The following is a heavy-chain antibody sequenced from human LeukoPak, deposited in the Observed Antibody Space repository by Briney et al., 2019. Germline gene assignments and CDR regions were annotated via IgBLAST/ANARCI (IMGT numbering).Heavy chain of an antibody. V-gene: IGHV4-59*01. CDR2: IYYGGST. Sequence: PSETLSLTCTVSGGSISSYYWSWIRQPPGKGLEWIGYIYYGGSTNYNPSLKSRVTISVDTSKNQFSLKLSSVTAADTAVYYCARGIAARRYYYYYGMDVWGQGTTVTVSS. CDR3: ARGIAARRYYYYYGMDV. D-gene: IGHD6-6*01. J-gene: IGHJ6*02. CDR1: GGSISSYY.